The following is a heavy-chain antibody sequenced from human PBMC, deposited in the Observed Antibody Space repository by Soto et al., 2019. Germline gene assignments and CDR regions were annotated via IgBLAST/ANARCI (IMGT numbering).Heavy chain of an antibody. Sequence: PGGSLRLSCAASGFTFSSYWMSWVRQAPGKGLEGVAKIKQDGSEKYYVDSVKGRLTISRDNAKNSLYLQMNSLRAEDTAVYYCARANLPYYYDSSGTSAAARDFDYWGQGTLVTVSS. CDR1: GFTFSSYW. CDR2: IKQDGSEK. J-gene: IGHJ4*02. V-gene: IGHV3-7*01. CDR3: ARANLPYYYDSSGTSAAARDFDY. D-gene: IGHD3-22*01.